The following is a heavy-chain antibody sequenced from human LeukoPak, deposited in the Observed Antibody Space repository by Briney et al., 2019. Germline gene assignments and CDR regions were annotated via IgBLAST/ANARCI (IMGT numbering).Heavy chain of an antibody. J-gene: IGHJ4*02. CDR3: ARGSAGLEDY. CDR2: IYYSGST. CDR1: GGSTTNYY. D-gene: IGHD2-15*01. Sequence: SETLSLTCTVSGGSTTNYYWSWIRQPPGKELEWIGDIYYSGSTSYNPSLKGRVTISVDTSKNQFSLRLSSVTAGDTAVYYCARGSAGLEDYWGQGTLVTGSS. V-gene: IGHV4-59*01.